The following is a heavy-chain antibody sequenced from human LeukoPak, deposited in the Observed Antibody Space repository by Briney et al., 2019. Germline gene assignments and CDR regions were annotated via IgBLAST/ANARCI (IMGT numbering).Heavy chain of an antibody. CDR1: GFTFSSYA. CDR3: ARGTPSIAAAGTRDAFDI. V-gene: IGHV3-30-3*01. D-gene: IGHD6-13*01. J-gene: IGHJ3*02. Sequence: GGSLRLSCAASGFTFSSYAMHWVRQAPGKGLEWVAVISYDGSNKYYAGSVKGRFTISRDNSKNTLYLQMNSLRAEDTAVYYCARGTPSIAAAGTRDAFDIWGQGTMVTVSS. CDR2: ISYDGSNK.